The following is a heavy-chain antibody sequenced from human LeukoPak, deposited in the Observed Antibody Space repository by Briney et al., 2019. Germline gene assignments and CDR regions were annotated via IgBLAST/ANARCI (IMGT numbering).Heavy chain of an antibody. J-gene: IGHJ6*02. CDR1: GGSISSYY. D-gene: IGHD2-21*01. CDR2: IYYSGST. V-gene: IGHV4-59*01. CDR3: AHSPGHYYGMDV. Sequence: SETLSLTCSVSGGSISSYYWSWIRQPPGKGLQWIGYIYYSGSTNYNPPLKSRVTISIDTSKNQFSLKLSSVTAADTAVYYCAHSPGHYYGMDVWGQGTTVTVSS.